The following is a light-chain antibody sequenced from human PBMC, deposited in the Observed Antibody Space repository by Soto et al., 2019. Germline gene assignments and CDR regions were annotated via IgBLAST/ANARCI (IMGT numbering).Light chain of an antibody. CDR1: QGIRND. CDR3: LQDYNYPWT. Sequence: AIQMTQSPSSLSASVGDRVTITCRARQGIRNDLGSYQQKPGKAPKLLIYAASSLQNAVPSRFSGSGSGTDFTLTVSSLQPEDFATYYCLQDYNYPWTFGQGTKVEIK. CDR2: AAS. V-gene: IGKV1-6*01. J-gene: IGKJ1*01.